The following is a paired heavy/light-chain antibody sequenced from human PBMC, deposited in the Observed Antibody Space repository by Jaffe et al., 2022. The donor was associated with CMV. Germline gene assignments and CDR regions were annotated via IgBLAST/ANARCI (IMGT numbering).Heavy chain of an antibody. CDR2: INPKSGGT. CDR1: EYTFSDYF. D-gene: IGHD3-22*01. Sequence: QVHLVQSGAEVKKTGASVKVSCKASEYTFSDYFIHWVRQAPGQGLEWMGWINPKSGGTYYAQHFQGRLTVTRDTSISTAYMELRRLRSDDTAVYSCARAISLPYYDGSHYFDYWGQGTRVTVSS. CDR3: ARAISLPYYDGSHYFDY. J-gene: IGHJ4*02. V-gene: IGHV1-2*02.
Light chain of an antibody. CDR2: GNN. CDR1: TTNIGAGYD. V-gene: IGLV1-40*01. CDR3: QSYDHSLGVL. Sequence: QSVLTQPPSVSGAPGQRVTISCTGSTTNIGAGYDVHWYQQVPGTVPKLLIYGNNNRPSGVPDRFSGSKSGTSASLAITGLQGEDEAEYYCQSYDHSLGVLFGTGTEVTVL. J-gene: IGLJ1*01.